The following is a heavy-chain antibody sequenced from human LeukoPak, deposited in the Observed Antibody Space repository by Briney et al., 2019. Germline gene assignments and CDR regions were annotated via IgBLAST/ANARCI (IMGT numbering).Heavy chain of an antibody. CDR3: ATSLAVAGRMLAFDI. D-gene: IGHD6-19*01. CDR2: FDPEDGET. Sequence: ASVKVSCKVSGYTLTELSMHWVRHAPGKGLEWMGGFDPEDGETIYAQKFQGRVTMTEDTSTDTAYMELSSLRSEDTAVYYCATSLAVAGRMLAFDIWGQGTMVAVSS. V-gene: IGHV1-24*01. CDR1: GYTLTELS. J-gene: IGHJ3*02.